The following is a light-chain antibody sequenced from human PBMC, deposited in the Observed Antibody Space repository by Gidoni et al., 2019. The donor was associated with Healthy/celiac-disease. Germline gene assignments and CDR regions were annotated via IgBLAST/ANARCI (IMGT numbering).Light chain of an antibody. Sequence: DSGMTQSPDSLALSLGERATNKNYLAWYQQKPGQPPKLLIYWASTRESGVPDRFSGSGSGTDFTLTISSLQAEDVAVYYCQQYYSTPSTFGQGTKLEIK. J-gene: IGKJ2*01. CDR3: QQYYSTPST. V-gene: IGKV4-1*01. CDR1: KNY. CDR2: WAS.